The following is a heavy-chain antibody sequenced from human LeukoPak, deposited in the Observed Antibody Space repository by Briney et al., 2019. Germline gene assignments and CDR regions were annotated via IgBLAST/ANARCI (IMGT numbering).Heavy chain of an antibody. J-gene: IGHJ5*02. CDR2: INHSGST. Sequence: SETLSLTCAVYGGSFSGYYWSWIRQPPGKGLEWIGEINHSGSTNYNPSLKSRVTISVDTSKNQFSLKLSSVAAADTAVYYCARRFGAWGQGTLVTVSS. CDR3: ARRFGA. CDR1: GGSFSGYY. V-gene: IGHV4-34*01.